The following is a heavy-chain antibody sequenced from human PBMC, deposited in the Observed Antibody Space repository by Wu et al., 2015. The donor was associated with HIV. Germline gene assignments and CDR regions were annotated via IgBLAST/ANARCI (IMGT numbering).Heavy chain of an antibody. D-gene: IGHD1-26*01. J-gene: IGHJ1*01. CDR3: TKDYGIVGSTLPEYFQH. CDR1: GYTFTSYC. CDR2: INPSGGST. V-gene: IGHV1-46*01. Sequence: QVQLVQSGAEVMQPGASVKVSCKASGYTFTSYCIHWVRQAPGQGLEWMGIINPSGGSTTYAQKFQGRVTMTRDTSTRTVYLELTRLKFDDTAIYYCTKDYGIVGSTLPEYFQHWGQGTLVTVSS.